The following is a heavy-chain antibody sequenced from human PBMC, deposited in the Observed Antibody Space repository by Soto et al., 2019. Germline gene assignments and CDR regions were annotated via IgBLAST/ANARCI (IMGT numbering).Heavy chain of an antibody. D-gene: IGHD3-9*01. J-gene: IGHJ4*02. CDR3: ARDIFRLLNIGVSDF. CDR1: RYTFITYA. Sequence: QVQLLQSGAEVKKPGASVKVCCKASRYTFITYAMHWVRQAPGQRIEWMGWINPENGNTKYSEKVEGRVTITRDTSSNTAYMELSSLRSEDTAVYYCARDIFRLLNIGVSDFWGQGTLVTVSS. CDR2: INPENGNT. V-gene: IGHV1-3*01.